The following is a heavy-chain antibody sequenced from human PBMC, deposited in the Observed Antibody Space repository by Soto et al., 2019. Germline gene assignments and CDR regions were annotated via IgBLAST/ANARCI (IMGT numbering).Heavy chain of an antibody. CDR2: ISWTSGSI. CDR3: AKARGLVLSFYFDY. D-gene: IGHD6-19*01. Sequence: EVQLVESGGGLVQPGRSLRLSCAASGFTFDDYAMHWVRQAPGKGLEWVSGISWTSGSIGYEDSVKGRFTISRDNAKNSLYLQMNSLRDEDTALYYCAKARGLVLSFYFDYWGPGTLVTVSS. V-gene: IGHV3-9*01. CDR1: GFTFDDYA. J-gene: IGHJ4*02.